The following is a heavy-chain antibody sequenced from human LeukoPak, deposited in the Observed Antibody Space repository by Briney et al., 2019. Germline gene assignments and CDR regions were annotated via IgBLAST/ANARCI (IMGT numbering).Heavy chain of an antibody. CDR3: AKDTVKVSTIRRVPHYMDV. CDR2: IRYDGSDE. CDR1: GFTFSNYG. D-gene: IGHD5/OR15-5a*01. J-gene: IGHJ6*03. Sequence: GGSLRLSCAASGFTFSNYGIHWVRQAPGKGLEWVAFIRYDGSDEYYAESVKGRFTISRDNSKNTLYLQMNGLRAEDTAVYYCAKDTVKVSTIRRVPHYMDVWGKGTTVTISS. V-gene: IGHV3-30*02.